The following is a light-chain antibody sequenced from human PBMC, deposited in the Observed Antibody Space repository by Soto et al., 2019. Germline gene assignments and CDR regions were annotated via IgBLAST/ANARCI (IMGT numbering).Light chain of an antibody. CDR1: NIGSKS. Sequence: SYELTQPPSVSVAPGKTARITCGGNNIGSKSVHWYQQKPGQAPVVVIYYDTDRPSGIPERFSGSNSGNTATLTISRVEVGDEADYYCQVWDSSSDHVVFGGGTKVTVL. CDR2: YDT. CDR3: QVWDSSSDHVV. V-gene: IGLV3-21*04. J-gene: IGLJ2*01.